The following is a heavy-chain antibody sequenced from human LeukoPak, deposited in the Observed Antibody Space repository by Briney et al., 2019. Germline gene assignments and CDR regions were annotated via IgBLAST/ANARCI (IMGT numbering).Heavy chain of an antibody. V-gene: IGHV3-7*01. CDR2: IEQGGSEK. D-gene: IGHD6-13*01. Sequence: GGSLRLSCTTSGFTFSNYWMSWVRQAQGKGLEWVANIEQGGSEKHYVDSVKGRFTISRDNAKNSLFLQMNSLRAEDTAVYYCARVKQQLVRLLGRDTTYYYYYYLDVWGKGTTVTVSS. CDR3: ARVKQQLVRLLGRDTTYYYYYYLDV. J-gene: IGHJ6*03. CDR1: GFTFSNYW.